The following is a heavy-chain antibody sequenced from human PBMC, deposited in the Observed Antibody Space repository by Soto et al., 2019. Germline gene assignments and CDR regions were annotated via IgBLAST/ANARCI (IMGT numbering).Heavy chain of an antibody. D-gene: IGHD3-3*01. J-gene: IGHJ6*02. V-gene: IGHV4-31*03. CDR3: ARDLGGVVNPRYYYYGMDV. CDR2: IYYSGST. CDR1: GGSISSGGYY. Sequence: SETLSLTCTVSGGSISSGGYYWSWIRQHPGKGLEWIGYIYYSGSTYYNPSLKSRVTISVDTSKNQFSLKLSSVTAADTAVYYCARDLGGVVNPRYYYYGMDVWGQGTTVTVSS.